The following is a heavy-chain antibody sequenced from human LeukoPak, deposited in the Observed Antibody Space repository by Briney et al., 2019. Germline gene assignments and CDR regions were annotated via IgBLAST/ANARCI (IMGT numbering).Heavy chain of an antibody. V-gene: IGHV1-2*02. D-gene: IGHD2-21*02. J-gene: IGHJ3*02. Sequence: GASVTVSCKASGYTLTGYYMHWVGQAPGQGREWMGWINPNSGGTNYAQKFQGRVTMTRDTSISTAYMELSRLRSDDTAVYYCARGGDCYSSENDAFDIWGQGTMVTVSS. CDR3: ARGGDCYSSENDAFDI. CDR1: GYTLTGYY. CDR2: INPNSGGT.